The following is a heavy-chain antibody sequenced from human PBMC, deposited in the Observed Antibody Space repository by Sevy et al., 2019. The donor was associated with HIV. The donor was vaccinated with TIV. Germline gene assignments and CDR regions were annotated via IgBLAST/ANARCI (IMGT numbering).Heavy chain of an antibody. V-gene: IGHV3-53*01. CDR3: AREAGSSSFDY. CDR2: FYNGDST. J-gene: IGHJ4*02. D-gene: IGHD6-13*01. Sequence: GGSLRLSCAATGFTATSNYMSWVRQGPGKGLEWVSGFYNGDSTQYADSMKGRFTISRDKSNNTLYLQMDSLRAEDTAVYYCAREAGSSSFDYWGQGTLVTVSS. CDR1: GFTATSNY.